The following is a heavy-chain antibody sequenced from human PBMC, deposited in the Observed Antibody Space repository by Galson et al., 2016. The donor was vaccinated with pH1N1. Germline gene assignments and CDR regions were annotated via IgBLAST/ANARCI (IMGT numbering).Heavy chain of an antibody. CDR2: IWFDGGNK. CDR1: GFTFRNYG. V-gene: IGHV3-30*18. D-gene: IGHD4-17*01. J-gene: IGHJ4*02. Sequence: SLRLSCAVSGFTFRNYGMHWVRQAPGKGLEWVAVIWFDGGNKYYADSVKGRFTVSRDNSKNPLYLQMNSLRPEDTAMYYCAKDPGGGAVTMFYFDYWGQGTLVTVSS. CDR3: AKDPGGGAVTMFYFDY.